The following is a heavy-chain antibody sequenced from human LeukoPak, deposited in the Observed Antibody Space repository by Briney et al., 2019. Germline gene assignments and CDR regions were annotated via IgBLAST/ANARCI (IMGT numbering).Heavy chain of an antibody. J-gene: IGHJ4*02. CDR3: ARGRITIFGVVNFDY. CDR2: IYYSGST. CDR1: GGSISSGGYY. D-gene: IGHD3-3*01. V-gene: IGHV4-31*03. Sequence: SQTLSLTCTVSGGSISSGGYYWSRIRQHPGKGLEWIGYIYYSGSTYYNPSLKSRVTISVDTSKNQFSLKLSSVTAADMAVYYCARGRITIFGVVNFDYWGQGTLVTVSS.